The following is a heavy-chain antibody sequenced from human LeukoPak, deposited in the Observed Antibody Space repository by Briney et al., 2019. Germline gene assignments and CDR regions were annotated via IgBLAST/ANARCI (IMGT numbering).Heavy chain of an antibody. V-gene: IGHV4-39*01. J-gene: IGHJ4*02. Sequence: PSETLSHTCTHSLGSISSSSYYWGWIRQPPGKGLEWIGSIYYSGSTYYTPSLKRRVTISVDTSKNQFTLKLSSVTAADTAVYYCARGDDSSGYSFDYWGQGTLVTVSS. D-gene: IGHD3-22*01. CDR3: ARGDDSSGYSFDY. CDR1: LGSISSSSYY. CDR2: IYYSGST.